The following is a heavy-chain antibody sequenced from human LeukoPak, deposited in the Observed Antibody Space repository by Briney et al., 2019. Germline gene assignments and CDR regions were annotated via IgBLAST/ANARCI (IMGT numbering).Heavy chain of an antibody. CDR1: GYTFTSYA. CDR2: INTNTGNP. Sequence: GASVKVSCKASGYTFTSYAMNWVRQAPGQGLEWMGWINTNTGNPTYAQGFTGRFVFSLDTSVSTAYLQISSLKAEDTAVYYCAGSSSWAYYYYYYMDVWGKGTTVTVSS. J-gene: IGHJ6*03. CDR3: AGSSSWAYYYYYYMDV. V-gene: IGHV7-4-1*02. D-gene: IGHD6-13*01.